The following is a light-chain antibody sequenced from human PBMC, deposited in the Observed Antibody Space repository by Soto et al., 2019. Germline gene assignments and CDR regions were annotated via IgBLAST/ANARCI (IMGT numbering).Light chain of an antibody. CDR1: SSDVGSYNR. J-gene: IGLJ1*01. CDR2: EVS. V-gene: IGLV2-18*01. Sequence: QSVLTQPPSVSGSPGQSVTISCTGTSSDVGSYNRVSWYQQPPGTAPKPMIYEVSKRPSGVPDRFSGSKSGNSASLAISGLQSEDEADYYCAAWDDSLNGYVFGTGTKVTVL. CDR3: AAWDDSLNGYV.